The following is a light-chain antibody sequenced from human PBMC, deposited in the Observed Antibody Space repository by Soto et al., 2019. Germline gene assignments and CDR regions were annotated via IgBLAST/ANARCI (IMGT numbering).Light chain of an antibody. CDR1: QSISSNF. CDR3: QQYGGSPRT. CDR2: GAS. Sequence: EIVLTQSPGTLSLSPGEGATLSCRASQSISSNFLAWYQQKRGQAPRLLIHGASNRATGIPDRFSGSSSGTCFTYTISKLKPEDFAVYYCQQYGGSPRTFGQRTNVNIK. J-gene: IGKJ1*01. V-gene: IGKV3-20*01.